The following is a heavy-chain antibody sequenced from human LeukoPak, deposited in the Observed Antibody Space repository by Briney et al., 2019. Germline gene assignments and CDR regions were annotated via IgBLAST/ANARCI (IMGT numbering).Heavy chain of an antibody. CDR1: GVSFSGYY. CDR3: ARGSGRRCSSTSCPKRKGHGMDV. J-gene: IGHJ6*04. D-gene: IGHD2-2*01. V-gene: IGHV4-34*01. CDR2: INHSGST. Sequence: PSETLSLTCAVYGVSFSGYYWSWLRQPPGKGLEWIGEINHSGSTNYNPSLKSRVTISVDTSKNQFSLKLSAVTAADTAVYYCARGSGRRCSSTSCPKRKGHGMDVWGKGTTVTVSS.